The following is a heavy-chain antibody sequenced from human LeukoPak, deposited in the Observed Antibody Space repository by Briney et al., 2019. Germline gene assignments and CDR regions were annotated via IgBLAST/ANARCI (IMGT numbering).Heavy chain of an antibody. V-gene: IGHV4-31*03. J-gene: IGHJ4*02. CDR1: GGSISSGGYY. CDR3: ARGVDHRRNWRVFDY. D-gene: IGHD1-1*01. Sequence: SQTLSLTCTVSGGSISSGGYYWSWIRQHPGKGLEWIGYIYYSGSTYYNPSLKSRVTISVDTSKNQFSLKLSSVTAADTAVYYCARGVDHRRNWRVFDYWGQGTLVTVSS. CDR2: IYYSGST.